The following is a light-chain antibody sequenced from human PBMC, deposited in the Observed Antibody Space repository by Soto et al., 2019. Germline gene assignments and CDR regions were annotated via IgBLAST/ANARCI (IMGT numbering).Light chain of an antibody. CDR1: QTVLSN. J-gene: IGKJ5*01. CDR3: QQSYSTPVT. CDR2: GAS. Sequence: EIVMTQSPATLSVSPGERATLSCRASQTVLSNLAWYQQKPGQAPRLLIYGASTRATGIPARFSGSGSGTEFTLTISSLQPEDFATYYCQQSYSTPVTFGQGTRLEIK. V-gene: IGKV3-15*01.